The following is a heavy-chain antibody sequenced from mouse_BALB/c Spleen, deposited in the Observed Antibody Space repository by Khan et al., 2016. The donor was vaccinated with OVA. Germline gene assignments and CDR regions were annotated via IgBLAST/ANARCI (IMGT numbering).Heavy chain of an antibody. V-gene: IGHV1-77*01. CDR2: ISPGSGDT. CDR1: GNTFTDYY. J-gene: IGHJ3*01. Sequence: QVQLKQSGAELARPGASVKLSCKASGNTFTDYYINWVKLRTGQGLEWIGEISPGSGDTYYNERFKGKATLTADKSSSTAYMQLSSLTSEASAVYFCAIRNYFGYTFAYWGQGTLVTVSA. D-gene: IGHD1-2*01. CDR3: AIRNYFGYTFAY.